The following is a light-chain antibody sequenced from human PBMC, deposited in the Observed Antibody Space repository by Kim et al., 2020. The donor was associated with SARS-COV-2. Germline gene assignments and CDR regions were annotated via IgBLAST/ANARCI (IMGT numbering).Light chain of an antibody. CDR3: QVWDSSLWV. CDR2: QNR. J-gene: IGLJ3*02. V-gene: IGLV3-1*01. CDR1: KLGDKY. Sequence: SVSPGQTASITCTREKLGDKYARWDQQKPDKSHVLVIYQNRKRPSGIPERFSGSNTGNTATLTISGAQAMDEADYYCQVWDSSLWVFGGGTQLTVL.